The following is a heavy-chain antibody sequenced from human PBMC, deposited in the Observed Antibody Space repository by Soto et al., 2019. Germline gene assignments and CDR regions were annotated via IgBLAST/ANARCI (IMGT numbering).Heavy chain of an antibody. J-gene: IGHJ5*02. CDR1: GGSIRSSSYY. V-gene: IGHV4-39*01. CDR3: ARLRPPGNWFDP. Sequence: QLQLQESGPGLVKPSETLSLTCTVSGGSIRSSSYYWVWIRQPPGKGLEWIGDVYYSGTTHYNPSLKSRVTIYVDTSKNQFSLRLSSVTAADTAVYYCARLRPPGNWFDPWGQGTLVTVSS. CDR2: VYYSGTT.